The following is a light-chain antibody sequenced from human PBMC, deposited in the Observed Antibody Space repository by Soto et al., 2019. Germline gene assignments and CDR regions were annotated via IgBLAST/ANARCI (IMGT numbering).Light chain of an antibody. CDR3: QQSYNTRYT. CDR1: QSISTY. J-gene: IGKJ2*01. Sequence: DIQMTQSPSSLSASVGDRVTITCRSSQSISTYIHWYQQKPGKAPELLIYGASILQTGVPSRFSGSGSGTDFTLAISGLQHEAVATDYCQQSYNTRYTFGQGTNLE. CDR2: GAS. V-gene: IGKV1-39*01.